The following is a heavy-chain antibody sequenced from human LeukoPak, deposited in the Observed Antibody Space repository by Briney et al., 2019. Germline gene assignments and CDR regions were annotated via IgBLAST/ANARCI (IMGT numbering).Heavy chain of an antibody. D-gene: IGHD4-11*01. CDR3: ARGYRKGYYWYFDL. Sequence: PGGSLRLSCAASGFTFSSYGMHWVRQAPGKGLEWVAFIRYDGSNKYYADSVKGRFTISRDNSKNTLYLQMNSLRAEDTAVYYCARGYRKGYYWYFDLWGRGTLVTVSS. CDR2: IRYDGSNK. J-gene: IGHJ2*01. CDR1: GFTFSSYG. V-gene: IGHV3-30*02.